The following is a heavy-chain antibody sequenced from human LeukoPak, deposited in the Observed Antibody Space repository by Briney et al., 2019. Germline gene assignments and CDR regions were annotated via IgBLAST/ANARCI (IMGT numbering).Heavy chain of an antibody. D-gene: IGHD3-3*01. J-gene: IGHJ6*03. CDR3: ARAVVTIFGVVTRYYYYYMDV. Sequence: SETLSLTCTVSGGSISSYYRSWIRQPPGKGLEWIGYIYYSGSTNYNPSLKSRVTISVDTSKNQFSLKLSSVTAADTAVYYCARAVVTIFGVVTRYYYYYMDVWGKGTTVTVSS. CDR2: IYYSGST. CDR1: GGSISSYY. V-gene: IGHV4-59*01.